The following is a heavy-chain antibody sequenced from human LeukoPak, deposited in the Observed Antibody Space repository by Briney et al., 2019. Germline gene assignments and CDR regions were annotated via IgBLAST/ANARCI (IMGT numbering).Heavy chain of an antibody. V-gene: IGHV3-74*01. CDR1: GFTFNTYW. D-gene: IGHD3-9*01. CDR3: ARDPAYFDWLFYYYGMDV. Sequence: GGSLRLSCKAFGFTFNTYWMYWVRQAPGKGLVWVSQITNDGTTTYYADSVKGRFTISRHNSKNTLYLQMNSLRAEDTAVYYCARDPAYFDWLFYYYGMDVWGQGTTVTVSS. CDR2: ITNDGTTT. J-gene: IGHJ6*02.